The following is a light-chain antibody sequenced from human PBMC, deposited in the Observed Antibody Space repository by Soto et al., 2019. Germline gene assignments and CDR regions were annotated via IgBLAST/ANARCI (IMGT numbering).Light chain of an antibody. Sequence: DIQMTQSPSSLSASVGDRVTLTCQASQDISNYLNWYQQKPGQAPKLLIYDSSALETGVPSRFSGSGSATDFTLTISSLEPEDFAVFYCHQYGISPPTFGPGTKVDIK. CDR3: HQYGISPPT. V-gene: IGKV1-33*01. CDR1: QDISNY. J-gene: IGKJ1*01. CDR2: DSS.